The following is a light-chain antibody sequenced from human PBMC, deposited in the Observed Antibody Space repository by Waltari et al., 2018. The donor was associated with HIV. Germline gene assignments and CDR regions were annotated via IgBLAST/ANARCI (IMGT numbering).Light chain of an antibody. J-gene: IGLJ3*02. CDR1: RSNIGSNS. CDR2: RNN. V-gene: IGLV1-47*01. CDR3: AAWYDSLSCWV. Sequence: QSVLTQPPSDSGSPGQRVPAPCSGCRSNIGSNSVYCYHQLPGTAPKLLIYRNNQRPSDVPDRFSGSKSGTSASLAISGLRSEGEADYYCAAWYDSLSCWVFGGVTKLTVL.